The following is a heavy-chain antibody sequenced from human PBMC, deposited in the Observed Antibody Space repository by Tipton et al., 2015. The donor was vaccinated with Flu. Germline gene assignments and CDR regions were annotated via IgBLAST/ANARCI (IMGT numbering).Heavy chain of an antibody. Sequence: QLVQSGGGLIQPGGSLRLSCAVSGFTVSNNYMSWVRQAPGKGLEWVSVLYSDGRTYYADSVKGRFTISRDNSKNTLHFQMNSLRPEDTALYYCARGVAGASDIWGQGTMVSVSS. D-gene: IGHD6-19*01. CDR3: ARGVAGASDI. J-gene: IGHJ3*02. CDR2: LYSDGRT. CDR1: GFTVSNNY. V-gene: IGHV3-66*03.